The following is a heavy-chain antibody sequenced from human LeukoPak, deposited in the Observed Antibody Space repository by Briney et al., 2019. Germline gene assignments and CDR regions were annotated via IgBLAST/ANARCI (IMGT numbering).Heavy chain of an antibody. CDR3: AREHDYDSSVAY. J-gene: IGHJ4*01. V-gene: IGHV3-66*01. CDR2: IYSGGST. D-gene: IGHD3-22*01. Sequence: GGSLRLSCAASGFTVSSNYMSWVRQAPGKGLEWVSVIYSGGSTYYADSVKGRFTISRDNSKNTVDLQMNSLRAEDTAVYYCAREHDYDSSVAYWGHGTLVTVSS. CDR1: GFTVSSNY.